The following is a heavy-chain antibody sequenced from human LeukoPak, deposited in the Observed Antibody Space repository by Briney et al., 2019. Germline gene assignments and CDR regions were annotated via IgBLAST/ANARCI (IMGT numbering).Heavy chain of an antibody. CDR1: GFTFDDYA. Sequence: GRSLRLSCAASGFTFDDYAMHWVRQAPGKGLEWVSGISWNSGSIGYADSVKRRFTISRDNAKNSLYLQMNSLGAEDMALYYCAAAVAGYFDYWGQGTLVTVSS. CDR2: ISWNSGSI. V-gene: IGHV3-9*03. D-gene: IGHD6-19*01. CDR3: AAAVAGYFDY. J-gene: IGHJ4*02.